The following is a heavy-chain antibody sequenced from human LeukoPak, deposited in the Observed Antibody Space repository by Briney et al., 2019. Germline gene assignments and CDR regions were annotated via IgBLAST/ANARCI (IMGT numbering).Heavy chain of an antibody. CDR2: VYHSVST. Sequence: SETLSLTCAVSGGSISSSYWWSWVRQPPGKGLEWIGEVYHSVSTNYYPSLKSRVTISIEKSKSQFSLNLNSVTAADTAVYYCARGPTTVTRAFDYWGQGTLVTVSS. CDR3: ARGPTTVTRAFDY. J-gene: IGHJ4*02. D-gene: IGHD4-17*01. CDR1: GGSISSSYW. V-gene: IGHV4-4*02.